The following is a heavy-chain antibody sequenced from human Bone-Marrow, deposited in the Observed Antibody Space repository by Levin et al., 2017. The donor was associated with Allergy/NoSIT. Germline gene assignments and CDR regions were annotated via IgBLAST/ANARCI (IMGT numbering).Heavy chain of an antibody. CDR2: IDHRGST. J-gene: IGHJ4*02. CDR3: ARDARSGTYSLRFDS. Sequence: LSLLFSFSFFSFLFPPFPWIRQTPGKGLEWIGVIDHRGSTNYNPSLKSRVTMSFSPSRNQFSLKLNSMTAADTAVYYCARDARSGTYSLRFDSWGQGTLVTVSS. D-gene: IGHD1-26*01. V-gene: IGHV4-34*01. CDR1: FFSFLFPP.